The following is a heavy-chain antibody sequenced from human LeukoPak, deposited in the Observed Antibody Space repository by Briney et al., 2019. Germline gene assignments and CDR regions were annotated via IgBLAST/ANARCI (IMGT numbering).Heavy chain of an antibody. D-gene: IGHD2-21*02. Sequence: PGRSLRLSCAASGFTFSSYAIHWVRQVPGKGLEWVAVISYDGRNKYYADFVKGRFTISRDNSKNTLYLQMNSLRVEDTAVYYCARETEGLDYWGQGTLVTVSS. V-gene: IGHV3-30*04. J-gene: IGHJ4*02. CDR2: ISYDGRNK. CDR3: ARETEGLDY. CDR1: GFTFSSYA.